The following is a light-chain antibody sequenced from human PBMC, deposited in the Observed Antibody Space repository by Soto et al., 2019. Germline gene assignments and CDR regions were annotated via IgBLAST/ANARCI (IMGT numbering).Light chain of an antibody. CDR1: QTVSSSF. CDR2: GVS. CDR3: QQNFTSPLN. Sequence: EVVLTQSPGTLSLSPGASSTLSCRASQTVSSSFLAWYQQKPGQATRLLIYGVSSRATGIPDRFSGTGSGTDFTLTISRLEPEDFAVYYCQQNFTSPLNVGGGTKVDIK. J-gene: IGKJ4*01. V-gene: IGKV3-20*01.